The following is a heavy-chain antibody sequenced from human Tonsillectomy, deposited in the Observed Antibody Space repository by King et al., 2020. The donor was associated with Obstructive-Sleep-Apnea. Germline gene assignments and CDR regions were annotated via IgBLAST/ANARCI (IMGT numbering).Heavy chain of an antibody. CDR3: AKDSLDIAAAGRFDY. V-gene: IGHV3-9*01. CDR1: GFTFDDYA. CDR2: ISWNSGSI. Sequence: VQLVESGGGLVQPGRSLRLSCAASGFTFDDYAMHWVRQAPGKGLEWVSGISWNSGSIGYADSVKGRFTISRDNAKNSLYLQMNSLRAEDTALYYCAKDSLDIAAAGRFDYWGQGTLVTVSS. D-gene: IGHD6-13*01. J-gene: IGHJ4*02.